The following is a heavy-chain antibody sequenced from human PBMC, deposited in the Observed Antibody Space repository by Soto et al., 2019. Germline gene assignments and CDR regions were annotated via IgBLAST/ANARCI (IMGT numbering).Heavy chain of an antibody. CDR1: GFTFSSYA. Sequence: GGSLRLSCAASGFTFSSYAMHWVRQAPGKGLEWVAVISYDGSNKYYADSVKGRFTISRDNSKNTLYLQMNSLRAEDTAVYYCAREAQSGSDAFDIWGQGTMVTVSS. V-gene: IGHV3-30*04. CDR2: ISYDGSNK. J-gene: IGHJ3*02. CDR3: AREAQSGSDAFDI. D-gene: IGHD2-15*01.